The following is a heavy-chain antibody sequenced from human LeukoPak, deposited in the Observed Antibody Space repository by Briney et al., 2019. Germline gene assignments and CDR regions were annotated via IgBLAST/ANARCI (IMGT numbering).Heavy chain of an antibody. CDR3: TTGYSYGLLDY. V-gene: IGHV3-15*01. J-gene: IGHJ4*02. CDR1: GFTFSEYY. D-gene: IGHD5-18*01. Sequence: GGSLRLSCEASGFTFSEYYMTWIRQAPGKGLEWVGRIKSKTDGGTTDYAAPVKGRFTISRDDSKNTLYLQMNSLKTEDTAVYYCTTGYSYGLLDYWGQGTLVTVSS. CDR2: IKSKTDGGTT.